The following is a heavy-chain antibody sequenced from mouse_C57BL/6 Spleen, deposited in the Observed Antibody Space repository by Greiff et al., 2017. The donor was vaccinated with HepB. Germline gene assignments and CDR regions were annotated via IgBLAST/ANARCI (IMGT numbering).Heavy chain of an antibody. Sequence: EVMLVESGGGLVKPGGSLKLSCAASGFTFSDYGMHWVRQAPEKGLEWVAYISSGSSTIYYADTVKGRFTISRDNAKNTLFLQMTSLRSEDTAMYYCAMQPPYTMDYWGQGTSVTVSS. V-gene: IGHV5-17*01. CDR3: AMQPPYTMDY. CDR1: GFTFSDYG. J-gene: IGHJ4*01. D-gene: IGHD6-1*01. CDR2: ISSGSSTI.